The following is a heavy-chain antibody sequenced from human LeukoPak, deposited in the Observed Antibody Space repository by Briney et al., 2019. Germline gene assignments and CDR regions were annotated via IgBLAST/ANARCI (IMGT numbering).Heavy chain of an antibody. Sequence: PSETLSLTCTVSGGSISSSSYFWGWIRQPPGKGLEWIGSIYYSGSSYYNPSLKSRLTISVDTSKNQFSLKLSSVTAADTAVYYCARLTYYDYVWGSYRYYFDYWGQGTLVTVSS. CDR2: IYYSGSS. CDR3: ARLTYYDYVWGSYRYYFDY. V-gene: IGHV4-39*07. D-gene: IGHD3-16*02. CDR1: GGSISSSSYF. J-gene: IGHJ4*02.